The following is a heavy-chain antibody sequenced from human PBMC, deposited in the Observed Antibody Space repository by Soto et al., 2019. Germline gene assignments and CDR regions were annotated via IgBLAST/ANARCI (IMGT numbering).Heavy chain of an antibody. D-gene: IGHD3-3*01. J-gene: IGHJ6*02. Sequence: ASVKVSCKASGYTFTSYAMHWVRQAPGQRLEWMGWINAGNGNTKYSQKFQGRVTITRDTSASTAYMELSSLRSEDTAVYYCARVYVVRSGYNGMDVWGQGTTVTVSS. CDR3: ARVYVVRSGYNGMDV. CDR1: GYTFTSYA. V-gene: IGHV1-3*01. CDR2: INAGNGNT.